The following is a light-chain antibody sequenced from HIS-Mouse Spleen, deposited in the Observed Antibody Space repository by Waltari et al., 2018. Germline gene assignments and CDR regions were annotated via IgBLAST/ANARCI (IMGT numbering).Light chain of an antibody. V-gene: IGLV2-23*01. J-gene: IGLJ2*01. CDR3: CSYAGSSTVV. CDR2: EGS. Sequence: QSALTQPASVSGSPGQSITISCTGTSSDVGSYNLISWYQQHPGKAPKLMIYEGSKRPSGFSNRFSGSKSGNTASLTISGLQAEDEAYYYCCSYAGSSTVVFGGGTKLTVL. CDR1: SSDVGSYNL.